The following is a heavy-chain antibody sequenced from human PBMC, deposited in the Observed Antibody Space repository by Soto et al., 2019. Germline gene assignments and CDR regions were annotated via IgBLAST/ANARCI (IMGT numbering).Heavy chain of an antibody. V-gene: IGHV3-23*01. J-gene: IGHJ4*02. D-gene: IGHD2-15*01. Sequence: VRSIRLCYAASGVTFSSYAMSWVRQAPGKGLDWVSGISGSGGSTYYADSVKGRFTTSRDTSKNTLYLQMNSLRAEDTAVYYCAKGGWLEYWGQGTPVNVSS. CDR3: AKGGWLEY. CDR2: ISGSGGST. CDR1: GVTFSSYA.